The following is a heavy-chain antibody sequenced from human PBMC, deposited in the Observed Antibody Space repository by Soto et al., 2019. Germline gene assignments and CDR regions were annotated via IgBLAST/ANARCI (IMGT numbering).Heavy chain of an antibody. V-gene: IGHV3-43*01. CDR1: GFTFDDYT. Sequence: GGSLRLSCAASGFTFDDYTMHWVRQAPGKGLEWVSLISWDGGSTYYADSVKGRFTISRDNSKNSRYLQMNSLRTEDTALYYCAKGGKYSSSSFSALVTAGYGMDVWGQGTTVTVSS. D-gene: IGHD6-6*01. CDR3: AKGGKYSSSSFSALVTAGYGMDV. J-gene: IGHJ6*02. CDR2: ISWDGGST.